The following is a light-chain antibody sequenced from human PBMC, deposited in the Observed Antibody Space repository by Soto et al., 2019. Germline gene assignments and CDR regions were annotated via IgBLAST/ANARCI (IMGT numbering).Light chain of an antibody. CDR1: SNDVGDYIF. V-gene: IGLV2-11*01. CDR2: DVT. CDR3: CSYAGRYTDV. J-gene: IGLJ1*01. Sequence: QSALTQPRSVSGSPGQSVTISCTGTSNDVGDYIFVSWYQQHPGKAPKLMIYDVTKRPSGVPNRFSGSKSGNTASLTISGLQTEDDADYYCCSYAGRYTDVFGSGTKLTVL.